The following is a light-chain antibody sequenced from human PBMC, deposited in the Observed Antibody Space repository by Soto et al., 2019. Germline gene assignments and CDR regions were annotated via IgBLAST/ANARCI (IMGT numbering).Light chain of an antibody. J-gene: IGKJ4*01. CDR2: KAS. CDR1: QTISSW. CDR3: RQYGRSLGFA. Sequence: DIQMAQSPSTLSGYIEDRVTITCRASQTISSWLAWYQQKPGKAPKLLIYKASTLKSGVPSRFSGSGSGTDFTLTISRLEPEDFAVYYCRQYGRSLGFAFGGGTKVDI. V-gene: IGKV1-5*03.